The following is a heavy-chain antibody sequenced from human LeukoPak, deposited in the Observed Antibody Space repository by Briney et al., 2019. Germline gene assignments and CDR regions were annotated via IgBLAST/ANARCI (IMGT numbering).Heavy chain of an antibody. V-gene: IGHV3-20*04. J-gene: IGHJ5*02. CDR2: INWNGGST. CDR1: GFTFDDYG. D-gene: IGHD2-2*01. Sequence: GGSLRLSCAASGFTFDDYGMSWVRQAPGKGLEWVSGINWNGGSTGYADSVEGRFTISRDNSKNTLYLQMNSLRAEDTAVYYCAKGGITAANWFDPWGQGTLVTVSS. CDR3: AKGGITAANWFDP.